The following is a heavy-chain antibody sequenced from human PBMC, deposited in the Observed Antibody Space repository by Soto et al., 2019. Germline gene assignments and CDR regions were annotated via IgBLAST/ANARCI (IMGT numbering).Heavy chain of an antibody. Sequence: ASVKVSCKASGYTFTSYDINWVRQATGQGLEWMGWMNPNSGNTGYAQKFQGRVTMTRNTSISTAYMELSSLRSEDTAVYYCARKRVMANDAFDIWGQGTMVTVSS. CDR1: GYTFTSYD. D-gene: IGHD3-16*01. V-gene: IGHV1-8*01. J-gene: IGHJ3*02. CDR2: MNPNSGNT. CDR3: ARKRVMANDAFDI.